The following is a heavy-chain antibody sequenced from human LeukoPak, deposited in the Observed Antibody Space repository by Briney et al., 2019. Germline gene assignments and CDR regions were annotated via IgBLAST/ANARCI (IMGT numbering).Heavy chain of an antibody. D-gene: IGHD4-17*01. J-gene: IGHJ4*02. V-gene: IGHV3-30*03. CDR1: GFTFSSYG. CDR3: APGGDYTFFDY. CDR2: ISYDGSNK. Sequence: PGGSQRLSCAASGFTFSSYGMHWVRQAPGKGLEWVAVISYDGSNKYYADSVKGRFTISRDNSRNTLYLQMNSLRAEDTAVYYCAPGGDYTFFDYWGQGTLVTGS.